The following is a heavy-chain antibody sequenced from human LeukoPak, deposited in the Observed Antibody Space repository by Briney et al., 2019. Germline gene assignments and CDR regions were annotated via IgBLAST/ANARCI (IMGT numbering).Heavy chain of an antibody. CDR1: GGSFSGYY. CDR2: IYHSGST. CDR3: ARGRYSTSSRGPRVGKHFDY. J-gene: IGHJ4*02. V-gene: IGHV4-34*01. Sequence: SETLSLTCAVYGGSFSGYYWSWIRQPPGKGLEWIGEIYHSGSTNYKPSLKSRVTISVDTSKNKFSLKLSSVTAADTAVYYCARGRYSTSSRGPRVGKHFDYWGQGTLVTVSP. D-gene: IGHD6-6*01.